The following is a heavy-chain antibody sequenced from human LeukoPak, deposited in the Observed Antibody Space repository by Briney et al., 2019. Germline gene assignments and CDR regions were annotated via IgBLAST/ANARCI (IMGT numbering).Heavy chain of an antibody. CDR3: ARGDIVVVPATRAFDY. V-gene: IGHV3-33*01. CDR1: GFTFSSYG. CDR2: IWYDGSNK. D-gene: IGHD2-2*01. J-gene: IGHJ4*02. Sequence: QAGGSLRLSCAASGFTFSSYGMHWVRQAPGKGLEWVAVIWYDGSNKYYADSVKGRFTISRDNSKNTLYLQMNSLRAEDTAVYYCARGDIVVVPATRAFDYWGQGTLVTVSS.